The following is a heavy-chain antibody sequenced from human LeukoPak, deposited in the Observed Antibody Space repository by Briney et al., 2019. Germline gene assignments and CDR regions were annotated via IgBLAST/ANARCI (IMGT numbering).Heavy chain of an antibody. CDR1: GGSISSYY. Sequence: SETLSLTCTVSGGSISSYYWSWIRQPPGKGLEWIGYIYYSGSTNYNPSPKSRVTISVDTSKNQFSLKLSSVTAADTAVYYCARDSGQVNGMDVWGQGTTVTVSS. CDR2: IYYSGST. D-gene: IGHD3-10*01. V-gene: IGHV4-59*01. CDR3: ARDSGQVNGMDV. J-gene: IGHJ6*02.